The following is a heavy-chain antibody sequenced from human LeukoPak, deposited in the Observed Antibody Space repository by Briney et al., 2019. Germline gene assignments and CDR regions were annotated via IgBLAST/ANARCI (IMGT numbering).Heavy chain of an antibody. V-gene: IGHV3-66*02. CDR2: IYSGGRT. J-gene: IGHJ3*02. CDR1: GVTFSSNY. CDR3: ARDTYDSSGSDAFDI. Sequence: PGGSLRLSCAASGVTFSSNYMNWGREARGKGVEGGSGIYSGGRTYYSDSVTGRCIISRDNSKNTLYLQMTSLRAEDTAVYYCARDTYDSSGSDAFDIWGQGTMVTVSS. D-gene: IGHD3-22*01.